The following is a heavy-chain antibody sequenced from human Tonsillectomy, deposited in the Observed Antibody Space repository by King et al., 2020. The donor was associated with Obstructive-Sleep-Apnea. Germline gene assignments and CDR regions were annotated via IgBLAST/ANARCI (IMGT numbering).Heavy chain of an antibody. CDR1: GGSISSGGYF. Sequence: PLQESGPGLVKPSQTLSLTCTVSGGSISSGGYFWHWIRQHPGKGLEWIGYIVYSGSAYYNPSLERRVTISVDTSQNQFSLKLSSVTAADTAVYYCARDSQAAVAGIDYWGQGILVTVSS. J-gene: IGHJ4*02. CDR3: ARDSQAAVAGIDY. CDR2: IVYSGSA. D-gene: IGHD6-13*01. V-gene: IGHV4-31*03.